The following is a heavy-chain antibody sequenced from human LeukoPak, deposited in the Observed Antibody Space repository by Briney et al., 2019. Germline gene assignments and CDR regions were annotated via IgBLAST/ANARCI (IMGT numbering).Heavy chain of an antibody. CDR3: LKVCNYSCGN. CDR2: ISGSGGST. CDR1: GFTFSSNA. Sequence: GGSLRLSCAASGFTFSSNAMSWVRQAPGKGLEWVSAISGSGGSTYYADSVKGRFTISRDNSMNTLYPQMSSLTAEDTGVYFCLKVCNYSCGNWGQGTLVSVSS. J-gene: IGHJ4*02. V-gene: IGHV3-23*01. D-gene: IGHD6-25*01.